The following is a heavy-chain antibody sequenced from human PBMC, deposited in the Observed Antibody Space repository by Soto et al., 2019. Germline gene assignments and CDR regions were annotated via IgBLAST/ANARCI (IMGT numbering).Heavy chain of an antibody. CDR3: ARDQSRITGTTTLGWFDP. CDR2: IYHSGST. Sequence: SETLSLTCAVSGGSISSSNWWSCVRQPPGKGLEWIGEIYHSGSTNYNPSLKSRVTISVDKSKNQFSLKLSSVTAADTAVYYCARDQSRITGTTTLGWFDPWGQGTLVTVSS. CDR1: GGSISSSNW. V-gene: IGHV4-4*02. J-gene: IGHJ5*02. D-gene: IGHD1-7*01.